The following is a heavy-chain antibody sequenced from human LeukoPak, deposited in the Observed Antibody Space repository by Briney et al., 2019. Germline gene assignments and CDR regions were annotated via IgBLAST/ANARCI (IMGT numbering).Heavy chain of an antibody. D-gene: IGHD6-13*01. CDR2: IYYSGSA. J-gene: IGHJ3*02. Sequence: SETLSLTCTVSGGSISSSSYYWGWIRQPPGKGLEWIGYIYYSGSANYNPSLKSRVTISVDTSKNQFSLKLSSVTAADTAVYYCARQGYSSSWDDAFDIWGQGTMVTVSS. V-gene: IGHV4-61*05. CDR1: GGSISSSSYY. CDR3: ARQGYSSSWDDAFDI.